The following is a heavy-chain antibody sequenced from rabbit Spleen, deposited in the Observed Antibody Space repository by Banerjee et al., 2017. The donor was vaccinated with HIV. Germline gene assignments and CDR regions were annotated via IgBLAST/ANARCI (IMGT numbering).Heavy chain of an antibody. V-gene: IGHV1S45*01. J-gene: IGHJ6*01. D-gene: IGHD1-1*01. CDR1: GFSFSNKAV. CDR2: IYAGTSGDT. CDR3: ARDTSSSFSSYGMDL. Sequence: QEQLVESGGGLVKPEGSLKLSCTASGFSFSNKAVMCWVRQAPGKGLEWIACIYAGTSGDTYSATWAKGRFTLSKTSSTTVTLQMTSLTAADTATYFCARDTSSSFSSYGMDLWGPGTLVTVS.